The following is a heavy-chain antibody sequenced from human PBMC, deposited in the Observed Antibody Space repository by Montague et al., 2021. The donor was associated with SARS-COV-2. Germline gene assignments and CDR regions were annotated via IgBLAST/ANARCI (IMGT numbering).Heavy chain of an antibody. CDR1: GFTFSIYA. J-gene: IGHJ4*02. D-gene: IGHD3-22*01. V-gene: IGHV3-23*01. CDR2: ISGSGGST. CDR3: AKLVYYDRAY. Sequence: SLRLSCAASGFTFSIYAMTWVRQAPGKGLEWVSAISGSGGSTYYADSVKGRFTISRDNSKDTVYLQMNPLRAEDTAVYYCAKLVYYDRAYWGQGTLVIVSP.